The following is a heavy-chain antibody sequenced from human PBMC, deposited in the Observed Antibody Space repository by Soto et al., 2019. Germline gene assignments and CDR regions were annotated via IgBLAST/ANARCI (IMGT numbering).Heavy chain of an antibody. Sequence: EVQLVESGGGLVQPGGSLRLSCAASGFTFSSYEMNWVRQAPGKGLEWVSYISSSGSTIYYADSVKGRFTISRDNAKNSLYLKMNGRGAEDTVVYYCARDSRSSTGRSPLKEQRGGVMAYWGQGPLVTVSS. CDR1: GFTFSSYE. D-gene: IGHD6-13*01. J-gene: IGHJ4*02. CDR2: ISSSGSTI. V-gene: IGHV3-48*03. CDR3: ARDSRSSTGRSPLKEQRGGVMAY.